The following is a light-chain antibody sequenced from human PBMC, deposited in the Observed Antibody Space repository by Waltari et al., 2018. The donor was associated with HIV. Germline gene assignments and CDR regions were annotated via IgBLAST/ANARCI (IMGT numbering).Light chain of an antibody. Sequence: QSVLTQPPSASRTPGQRVTISCSGSSSNIGRNYVYWYQQLPGTAPKLLIYRNNQRPSGVPDRFSGSKSGTSASLAISGLRSEDEADYYCATWNDSLSGYVFGTGTKVTV. CDR2: RNN. CDR1: SSNIGRNY. J-gene: IGLJ1*01. CDR3: ATWNDSLSGYV. V-gene: IGLV1-47*01.